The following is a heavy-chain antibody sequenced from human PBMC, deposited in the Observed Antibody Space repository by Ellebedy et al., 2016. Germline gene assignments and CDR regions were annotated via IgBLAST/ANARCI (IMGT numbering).Heavy chain of an antibody. D-gene: IGHD3-9*01. J-gene: IGHJ5*02. Sequence: GESLKISCAASGFTFSSYGMHWVRQAPGKGLEWVAVISYDGSNKYYADSVKGRFTISRDNSKNTLYLQMNSLRAEDTAVYYCAKEDYDILTGYWAWFDPWGQGTLVTVSS. V-gene: IGHV3-30*18. CDR3: AKEDYDILTGYWAWFDP. CDR2: ISYDGSNK. CDR1: GFTFSSYG.